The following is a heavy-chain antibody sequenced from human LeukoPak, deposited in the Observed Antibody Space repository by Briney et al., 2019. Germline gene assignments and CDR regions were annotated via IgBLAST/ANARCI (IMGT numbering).Heavy chain of an antibody. D-gene: IGHD5-18*01. J-gene: IGHJ4*02. CDR3: ARGRLAYSYGKNHFDY. Sequence: SETLSLTCTVSGGSISSGAYYWNWIRQHPGKGLEWIGYIYYSGSTNYNPSLKSRVTISVDTSKNQFSLKLSSVTAADTAVYYCARGRLAYSYGKNHFDYWGQGTLVTVSS. CDR2: IYYSGST. V-gene: IGHV4-31*03. CDR1: GGSISSGAYY.